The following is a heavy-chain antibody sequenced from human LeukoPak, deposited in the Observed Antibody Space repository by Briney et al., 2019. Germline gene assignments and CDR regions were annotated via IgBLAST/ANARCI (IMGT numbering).Heavy chain of an antibody. CDR2: INQDGSEK. Sequence: PGGSLRLSCVVSEFTFSNYWMGWVRQAPGKGLEWVASINQDGSEKYYLDSVKGRFTTSRDNAENSVYLQMNSLRAEDTAVYYCARDSPSFVVVTDYWGQGTLVTVSS. J-gene: IGHJ4*02. CDR1: EFTFSNYW. CDR3: ARDSPSFVVVTDY. D-gene: IGHD2-21*02. V-gene: IGHV3-7*01.